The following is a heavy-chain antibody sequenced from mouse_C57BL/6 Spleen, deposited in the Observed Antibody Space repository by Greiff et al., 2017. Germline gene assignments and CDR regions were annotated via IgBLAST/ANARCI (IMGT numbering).Heavy chain of an antibody. CDR3: ARDGGSSPYWYFDV. Sequence: DVMLVESGGGLVKPGGSLKLSCAASGFTFSSYAMSWVRQTPEKRLEWVATISDGGSYTYYPDNVKGRFTISRDNAKNNLYLQMSHLKSEDTAMYYCARDGGSSPYWYFDVWGTGTTVTVSS. J-gene: IGHJ1*03. CDR1: GFTFSSYA. CDR2: ISDGGSYT. V-gene: IGHV5-4*01. D-gene: IGHD1-1*01.